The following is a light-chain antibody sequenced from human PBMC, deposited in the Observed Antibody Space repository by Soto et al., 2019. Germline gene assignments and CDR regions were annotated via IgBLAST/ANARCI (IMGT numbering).Light chain of an antibody. J-gene: IGKJ2*02. CDR3: QQYNSWWT. V-gene: IGKV1-5*03. CDR2: KAS. CDR1: QSISSW. Sequence: DIQMTQSPSTLSASVGDRVTITCRASQSISSWLAWYQQKPGKAPKLLSYKASSLESGVPSRVSGSGSGTEFTLTISSLQPDDFATYYCQQYNSWWTFGQGTKLEIK.